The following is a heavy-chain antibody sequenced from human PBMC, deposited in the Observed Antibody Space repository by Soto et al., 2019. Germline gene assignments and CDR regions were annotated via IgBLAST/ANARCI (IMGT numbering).Heavy chain of an antibody. Sequence: ASVKVSCKASGYTFTCYYMHWVRQAPGQGLEWMGWINPNSGGTNYAQKFQGRVTMTRDTSISTAYMELSRLRTDDTAVYYCARVKRAYYDFCLAYWGQGTLVTVSS. CDR3: ARVKRAYYDFCLAY. D-gene: IGHD3-3*01. CDR2: INPNSGGT. CDR1: GYTFTCYY. V-gene: IGHV1-2*02. J-gene: IGHJ4*02.